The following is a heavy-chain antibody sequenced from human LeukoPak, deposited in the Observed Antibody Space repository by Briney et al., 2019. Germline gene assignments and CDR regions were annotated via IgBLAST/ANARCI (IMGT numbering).Heavy chain of an antibody. Sequence: SVKVSCKASGGTFSSYAISWVRQAPGQGLGWMGGIIPSFGTANYAQKFQGRVTITADKSTSTAYMELSSLRSEDTAVYYCAGTREYCSSTSCYEWWFDPWGQGTLVTVSS. D-gene: IGHD2-2*01. CDR2: IIPSFGTA. V-gene: IGHV1-69*06. CDR1: GGTFSSYA. J-gene: IGHJ5*02. CDR3: AGTREYCSSTSCYEWWFDP.